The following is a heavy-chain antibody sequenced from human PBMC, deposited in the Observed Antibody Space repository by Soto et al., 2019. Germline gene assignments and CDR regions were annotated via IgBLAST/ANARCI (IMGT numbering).Heavy chain of an antibody. CDR2: IFISGST. CDR3: ARQAMVRGLTGWFAP. V-gene: IGHV4-39*01. Sequence: QLQLQESGPGLVKPSETLSLTCTVSGGSISSSSYYWGWIRQPPGKGLEWIGSIFISGSTYYNPSLKSRLTISVDTSKNQFSLKLSSVTAADTALYYCARQAMVRGLTGWFAPWGQGTLVTVSS. D-gene: IGHD3-10*01. J-gene: IGHJ5*02. CDR1: GGSISSSSYY.